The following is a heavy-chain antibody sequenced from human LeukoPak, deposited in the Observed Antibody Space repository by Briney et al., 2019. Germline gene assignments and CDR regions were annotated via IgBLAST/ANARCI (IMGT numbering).Heavy chain of an antibody. V-gene: IGHV4-4*07. CDR3: ATEKGDSPDY. D-gene: IGHD2-21*01. J-gene: IGHJ4*02. CDR1: GGSFSGYY. Sequence: SETLSLTCAVYGGSFSGYYWSWIRQPAGKGLEWIGRIYTSGSTNYNPSLKSRVTMSVDTSKNQFSLNLTSVTAADTAVYYCATEKGDSPDYWGQGTLVTVSS. CDR2: IYTSGST.